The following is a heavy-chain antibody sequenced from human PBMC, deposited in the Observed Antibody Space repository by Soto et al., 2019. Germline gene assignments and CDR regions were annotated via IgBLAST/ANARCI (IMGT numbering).Heavy chain of an antibody. CDR2: IIPIFGTA. CDR3: ARDIVVVVAATDYYYGMDV. V-gene: IGHV1-69*13. Sequence: SVKVSCKASGGTFSSYTISWVRQAPGQGLEWMGGIIPIFGTANYAQKFQGRVTITADESTSTAYMELSSLRSEDTAVYYCARDIVVVVAATDYYYGMDVWGQGTTVTVSS. J-gene: IGHJ6*02. CDR1: GGTFSSYT. D-gene: IGHD2-15*01.